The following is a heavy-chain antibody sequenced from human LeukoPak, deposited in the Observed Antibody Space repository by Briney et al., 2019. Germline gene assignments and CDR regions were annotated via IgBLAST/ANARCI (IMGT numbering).Heavy chain of an antibody. Sequence: SGTLSLTCAVYGGSFSGYYWSWIRQPPGKGLEWIGEINHSGSTNYNPSLKSRVTISVDTSKNQFSLKLSSVTAADTAVYYCARVGVTTVTPSDAFDIWGQGTMVTVSS. CDR3: ARVGVTTVTPSDAFDI. V-gene: IGHV4-34*01. D-gene: IGHD4-17*01. J-gene: IGHJ3*02. CDR1: GGSFSGYY. CDR2: INHSGST.